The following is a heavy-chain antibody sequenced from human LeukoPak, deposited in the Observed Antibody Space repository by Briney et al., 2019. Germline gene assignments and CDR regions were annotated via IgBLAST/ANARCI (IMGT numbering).Heavy chain of an antibody. CDR1: GGTFSSYA. D-gene: IGHD2-21*01. J-gene: IGHJ4*02. CDR3: ARWLGADCGGDCYDY. V-gene: IGHV1-69*04. Sequence: SVKVSCKVSGGTFSSYAINWVRQAPGQGLEWMGRIIPIFGIANYAQKFQGRVTITADKSTSTAYMELSSLRSEDTAVYYCARWLGADCGGDCYDYWGQGTLVTVSS. CDR2: IIPIFGIA.